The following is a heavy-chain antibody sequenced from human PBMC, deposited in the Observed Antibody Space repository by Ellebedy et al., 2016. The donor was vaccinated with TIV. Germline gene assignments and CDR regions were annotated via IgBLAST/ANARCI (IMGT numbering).Heavy chain of an antibody. D-gene: IGHD2-21*02. CDR3: AKDRTAWYGMDV. V-gene: IGHV3-64*04. Sequence: GESLKISCSASGFTFSSYAMHWVRQAPGKGLEYVSAISSNGGSTYYADSVKGRFTISRDNSKNTLYLQMNSLRADDTAVYYCAKDRTAWYGMDVWGQGTTVTVSS. J-gene: IGHJ6*02. CDR1: GFTFSSYA. CDR2: ISSNGGST.